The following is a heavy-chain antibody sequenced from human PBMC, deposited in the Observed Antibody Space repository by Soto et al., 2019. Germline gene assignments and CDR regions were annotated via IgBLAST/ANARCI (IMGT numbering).Heavy chain of an antibody. Sequence: SETLSLTCAVSGGSISSGGYSWSWIRQPPGKGLEWIGYIYHSGSTYYNPSLKSRVTISVDRSKNQFSLKLSSVTAADTAVYYCARVRGYYYDSSGYYGTGDWFDPWGQGTLVTVSS. D-gene: IGHD3-22*01. CDR1: GGSISSGGYS. J-gene: IGHJ5*02. CDR2: IYHSGST. CDR3: ARVRGYYYDSSGYYGTGDWFDP. V-gene: IGHV4-30-2*01.